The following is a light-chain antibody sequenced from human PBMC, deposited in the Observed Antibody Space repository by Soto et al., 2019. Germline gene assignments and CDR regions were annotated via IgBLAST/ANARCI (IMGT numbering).Light chain of an antibody. V-gene: IGKV3-15*01. CDR3: QQYNNWPPWT. Sequence: EIVMMQSPATLSVSPGERATLSCRASQSVSSKLAWYQQKPGQAPRLLIYGASTRATGIPARFSGSGSGTEFTLTISSLQSEDFAVYYCQQYNNWPPWTFGQGTKVEIK. J-gene: IGKJ1*01. CDR1: QSVSSK. CDR2: GAS.